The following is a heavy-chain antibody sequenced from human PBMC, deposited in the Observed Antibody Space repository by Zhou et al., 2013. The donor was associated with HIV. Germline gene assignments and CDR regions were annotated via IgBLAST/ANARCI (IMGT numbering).Heavy chain of an antibody. D-gene: IGHD6-25*01. CDR3: ARALSATWIGGGFFYMDV. CDR2: INAGSGNT. J-gene: IGHJ6*03. Sequence: QAQLVQSGAEMKKPGASVRLSCKASGYKFTDYAVHWVRQAPGQRLEWLGWINAGSGNTQYSEKFNDRLTLARDTSATTAYMELRSLRSDDTAVYYCARALSATWIGGGFFYMDVWGKGTTVTVSS. V-gene: IGHV1-3*01. CDR1: GYKFTDYA.